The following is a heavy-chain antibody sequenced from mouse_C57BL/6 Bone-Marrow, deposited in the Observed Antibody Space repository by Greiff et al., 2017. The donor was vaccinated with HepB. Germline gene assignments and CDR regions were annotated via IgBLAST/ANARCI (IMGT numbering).Heavy chain of an antibody. D-gene: IGHD2-2*01. Sequence: EVHLVESGGDLVKPGGSLKLSCAASGFTFSSYGMSWVRQTPDKRLEWVATISSGGSYTYYPDSVKGRFTISRDNAKNTLYLQMSSLKSEDTAMYYCARKIYYRYYFDYWGQGTTLTVSS. CDR1: GFTFSSYG. V-gene: IGHV5-6*01. CDR3: ARKIYYRYYFDY. CDR2: ISSGGSYT. J-gene: IGHJ2*01.